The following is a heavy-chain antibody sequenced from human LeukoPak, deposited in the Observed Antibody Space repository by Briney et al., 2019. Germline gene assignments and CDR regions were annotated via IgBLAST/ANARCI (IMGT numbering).Heavy chain of an antibody. V-gene: IGHV3-33*01. CDR1: GFTFSSYG. Sequence: GGSLRLSCAASGFTFSSYGMHWVRQAPGKGLEWVAVIWYDGSNKYYADSVKGRFTISRDNSKNTLYLQMNSLRAEDTAVYYCARDSVAASRNCSGGSCYFYYYYGMDVWGQGTTVTVSS. CDR3: ARDSVAASRNCSGGSCYFYYYYGMDV. J-gene: IGHJ6*02. CDR2: IWYDGSNK. D-gene: IGHD2-15*01.